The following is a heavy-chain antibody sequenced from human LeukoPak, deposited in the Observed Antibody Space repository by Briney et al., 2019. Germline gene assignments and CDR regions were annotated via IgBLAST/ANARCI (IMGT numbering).Heavy chain of an antibody. Sequence: PGGSLRLSCAASGFTVTSNYMSWVRQAPGKGLEWVSIIYSGGNTYYADSVKGRFTISRDNSKNTLYLQMNSLRAEDTAVYYCAKGEYSSSSSDYWGQGTLVTVSS. J-gene: IGHJ4*02. CDR2: IYSGGNT. V-gene: IGHV3-53*01. CDR3: AKGEYSSSSSDY. CDR1: GFTVTSNY. D-gene: IGHD6-6*01.